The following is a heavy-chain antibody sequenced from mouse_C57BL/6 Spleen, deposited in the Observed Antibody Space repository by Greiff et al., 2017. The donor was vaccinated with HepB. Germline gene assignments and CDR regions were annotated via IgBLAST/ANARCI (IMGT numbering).Heavy chain of an antibody. J-gene: IGHJ2*01. CDR2: INYDGSST. D-gene: IGHD2-3*01. V-gene: IGHV5-16*01. CDR1: GFTFSDYY. CDR3: AREDGYYVFDY. Sequence: EVNVVESEGGLVQPGSSMKLSCTASGFTFSDYYMAWVRQVPEKGLEWVANINYDGSSTYYLDSLKSRFIISRDNAKNILYLQMSSLKSEDTATYYCAREDGYYVFDYWGQGTTLTVSS.